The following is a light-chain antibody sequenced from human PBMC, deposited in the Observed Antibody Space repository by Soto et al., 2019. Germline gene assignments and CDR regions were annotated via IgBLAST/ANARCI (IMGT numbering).Light chain of an antibody. CDR2: DVT. J-gene: IGLJ2*01. Sequence: QSALTQPASVSGSPGQSITISCAGTSGDVGAYNFVTWFQQHPGKVPKLIIYDVTDRPSGVSDRFSGSKSGNTASLTISGLLAEDEADYYCGSYTTINTMIFGGGTQLT. CDR1: SGDVGAYNF. CDR3: GSYTTINTMI. V-gene: IGLV2-14*01.